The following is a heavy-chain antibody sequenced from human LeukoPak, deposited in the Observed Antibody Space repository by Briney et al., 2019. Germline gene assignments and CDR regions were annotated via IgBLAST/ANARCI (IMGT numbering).Heavy chain of an antibody. CDR3: AKDGGYCSGGSCSHFDY. D-gene: IGHD2-15*01. CDR2: ISGGGVST. V-gene: IGHV3-23*01. J-gene: IGHJ4*02. Sequence: GGSLRLSCAASGFTFSSFPMSWVRQAPGKGLEWVSVISGGGVSTYYADSVKGRFTISRDNSKNTLYLQMNSLRAEDTAVYYCAKDGGYCSGGSCSHFDYWGQGTLVTVSS. CDR1: GFTFSSFP.